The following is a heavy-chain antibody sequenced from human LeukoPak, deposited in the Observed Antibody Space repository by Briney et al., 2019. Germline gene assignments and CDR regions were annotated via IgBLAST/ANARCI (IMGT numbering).Heavy chain of an antibody. J-gene: IGHJ6*03. CDR1: GFTFSDYY. V-gene: IGHV3-11*04. D-gene: IGHD5-18*01. CDR2: ISSSGSTI. Sequence: PGGSLRLSCAASGFTFSDYYMSWIRQAPGKGLEWVSYISSSGSTIYYADSVKGRFTISRDNAKNSLYLQMNSLRAEDTAVYYCARGPGKDTAMYYYYYYMDVWGKGTTVTVSS. CDR3: ARGPGKDTAMYYYYYYMDV.